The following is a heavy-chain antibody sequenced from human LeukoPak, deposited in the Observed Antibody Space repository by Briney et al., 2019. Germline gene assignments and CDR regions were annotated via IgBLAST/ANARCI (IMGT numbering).Heavy chain of an antibody. CDR3: ARETFGEGAYYFDY. J-gene: IGHJ4*02. CDR1: GNYW. D-gene: IGHD3-10*01. Sequence: GGSLRLSCAASGNYWMHWVRQAPGKGLVWVSHINSDGSWTSYADSVKGRFTISKDNAKNTVYLQMNSLRAEDTAVYYCARETFGEGAYYFDYWGQGTLVTVSS. V-gene: IGHV3-74*01. CDR2: INSDGSWT.